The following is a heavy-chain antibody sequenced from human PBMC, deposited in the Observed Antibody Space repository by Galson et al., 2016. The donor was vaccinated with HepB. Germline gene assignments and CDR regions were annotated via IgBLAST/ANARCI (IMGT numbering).Heavy chain of an antibody. D-gene: IGHD2-2*01. CDR1: GFTFNLYA. CDR2: ISGSGDST. CDR3: AKSGFCTSSTCDRFYYYSGMDV. Sequence: SLRLSCAASGFTFNLYAMSWVRQAPGKGLEWVSSISGSGDSTYYADSVKGRFAISRDNSKNTLYLQMHSLRAEDTALYYCAKSGFCTSSTCDRFYYYSGMDVWGQGTTVTVSS. J-gene: IGHJ6*02. V-gene: IGHV3-23*01.